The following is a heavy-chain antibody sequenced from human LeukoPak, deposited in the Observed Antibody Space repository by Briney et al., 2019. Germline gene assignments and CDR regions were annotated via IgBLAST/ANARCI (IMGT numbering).Heavy chain of an antibody. J-gene: IGHJ4*02. CDR2: VSGSGDRM. Sequence: GGSLRLSCAASGFTSSSYALNWVRQAPGKGLEWVATVSGSGDRMYHADSVKGRFTISRDNSKNTICLQMNSLRAEDTALYYCAKAAAAPGFDFWGQGTLVTVSS. D-gene: IGHD6-13*01. V-gene: IGHV3-23*01. CDR3: AKAAAAPGFDF. CDR1: GFTSSSYA.